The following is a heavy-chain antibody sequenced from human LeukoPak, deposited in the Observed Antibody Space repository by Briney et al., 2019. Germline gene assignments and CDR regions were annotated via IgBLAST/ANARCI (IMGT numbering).Heavy chain of an antibody. Sequence: GGSLRLSCAASGFTFSSYSMNWVRQAPGKGLVWVSRINSDGSSTSYADSVKGRFTISRDNAKNTLYLQMNSLRAEDTAVYYCARALYCSAGSCYSGPDYWGQGTLVTVSS. CDR2: INSDGSST. D-gene: IGHD2-15*01. V-gene: IGHV3-74*01. J-gene: IGHJ4*02. CDR3: ARALYCSAGSCYSGPDY. CDR1: GFTFSSYS.